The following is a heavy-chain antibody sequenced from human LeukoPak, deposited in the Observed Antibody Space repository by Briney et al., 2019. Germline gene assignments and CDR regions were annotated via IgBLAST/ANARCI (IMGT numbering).Heavy chain of an antibody. D-gene: IGHD6-6*01. CDR2: INPSGGST. J-gene: IGHJ3*02. CDR1: GYTFTSYY. CDR3: ARDFPRRWQLVPHDAFDI. V-gene: IGHV1-46*01. Sequence: ASVKVSCKASGYTFTSYYMHWVRQAPGQGLEWMGIINPSGGSTSYAQKFQGRVTMTRDMSTSTVYMELSSLRSEDTAVYYCARDFPRRWQLVPHDAFDIWGQGTMVTVSS.